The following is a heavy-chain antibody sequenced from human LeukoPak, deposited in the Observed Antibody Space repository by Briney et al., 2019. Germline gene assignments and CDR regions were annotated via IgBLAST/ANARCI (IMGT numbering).Heavy chain of an antibody. CDR2: ISSSSSYI. CDR1: GFTFSSYS. V-gene: IGHV3-21*01. Sequence: GESLKISCAASGFTFSSYSMNWVRQAPGKGLEWVSSISSSSSYIYYADSVKGRFTISRDNAKNSLYLQMNSLRAEDTAVYYCARAPYYYMDVWGKGTTVTVSS. J-gene: IGHJ6*03. CDR3: ARAPYYYMDV.